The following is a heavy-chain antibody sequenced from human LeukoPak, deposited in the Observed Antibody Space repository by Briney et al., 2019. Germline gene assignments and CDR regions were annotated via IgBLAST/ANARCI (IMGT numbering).Heavy chain of an antibody. CDR1: GGTFSSYA. V-gene: IGHV1-69*13. CDR3: ARVGYYYYYMDV. CDR2: IIPIFGTA. J-gene: IGHJ6*03. Sequence: ASVKVSCKASGGTFSSYAISWVRQAPGQGLEWMGGIIPIFGTANYAQKFQGRVTITADESTSTAYMELSSLRSGDTAVYYCARVGYYYYYMDVWGKGTTVTVSS.